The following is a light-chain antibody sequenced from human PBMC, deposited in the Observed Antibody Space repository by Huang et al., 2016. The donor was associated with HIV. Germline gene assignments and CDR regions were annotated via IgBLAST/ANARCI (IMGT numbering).Light chain of an antibody. Sequence: EIVLTQSPATLSLSPGERATLSCRASQIVHSYLAWYQQKPGQAPRLLISDASNRATGIPARFSGSGSGTDFTLTISNLQSEDFAVYYCQQRSAWPLTFGGGTKVEI. CDR3: QQRSAWPLT. CDR1: QIVHSY. V-gene: IGKV3-11*01. J-gene: IGKJ4*01. CDR2: DAS.